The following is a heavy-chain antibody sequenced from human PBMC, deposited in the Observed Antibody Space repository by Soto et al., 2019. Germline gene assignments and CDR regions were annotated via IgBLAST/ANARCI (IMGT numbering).Heavy chain of an antibody. CDR3: ARAIASTFWSGYYTSLDP. CDR1: GYTFTSYG. Sequence: ASVKVSCKASGYTFTSYGISWVRQAPGQGLEWMGWISAYNGNTNYAQKLQGRVTMTTDTSTSTAYMELRSLRSDDTAVYYCARAIASTFWSGYYTSLDPWGQGTLVTVS. CDR2: ISAYNGNT. D-gene: IGHD3-3*01. V-gene: IGHV1-18*04. J-gene: IGHJ5*02.